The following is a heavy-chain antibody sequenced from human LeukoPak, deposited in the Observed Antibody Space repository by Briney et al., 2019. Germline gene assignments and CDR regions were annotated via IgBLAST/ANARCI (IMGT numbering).Heavy chain of an antibody. J-gene: IGHJ6*02. V-gene: IGHV3-7*01. D-gene: IGHD6-19*01. CDR3: AREMQWLVFWLPPGDYYYYGMDV. Sequence: PGGSLRLSCAASGFTFSSYWMSWVRQAPGKGLEWVANIKQDGSEKYYVDSVKGRFTISRDNAKNSLYLQMNSLRAEDTAVYYCAREMQWLVFWLPPGDYYYYGMDVWGQGTTVTVSS. CDR1: GFTFSSYW. CDR2: IKQDGSEK.